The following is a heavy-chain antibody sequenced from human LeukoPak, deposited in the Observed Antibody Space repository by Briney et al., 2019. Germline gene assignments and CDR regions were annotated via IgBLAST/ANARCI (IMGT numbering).Heavy chain of an antibody. CDR1: GYTFTSYG. D-gene: IGHD2-2*01. CDR3: ARARYCSSTSCLRSWFDP. J-gene: IGHJ5*02. Sequence: GASVKVSCKASGYTFTSYGISWVRQAPGQGLEGMGWISAYNGNTNYAQKLQGRVTMTTDTSTSTAYMELRSLRSDDTAVYYCARARYCSSTSCLRSWFDPWGQGTLVTVSS. V-gene: IGHV1-18*04. CDR2: ISAYNGNT.